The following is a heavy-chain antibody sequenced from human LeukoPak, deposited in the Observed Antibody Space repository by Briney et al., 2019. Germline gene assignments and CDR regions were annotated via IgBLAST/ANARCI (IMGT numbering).Heavy chain of an antibody. J-gene: IGHJ4*02. CDR1: GYTFTSYY. Sequence: GASVKVSCKASGYTFTSYYMHWVRQAPGQGLEWMGIINPSGGSTSYAQKFQGRVTMTRDMSTSTVYMELGSLRSEDTAVYYCAREPKEGYYDSSGYFLDYWGQGTLVTVSS. V-gene: IGHV1-46*01. CDR2: INPSGGST. CDR3: AREPKEGYYDSSGYFLDY. D-gene: IGHD3-22*01.